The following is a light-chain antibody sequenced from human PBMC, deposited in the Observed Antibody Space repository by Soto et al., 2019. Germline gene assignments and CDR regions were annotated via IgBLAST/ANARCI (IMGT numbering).Light chain of an antibody. V-gene: IGKV3-20*01. CDR1: QSVSSSY. Sequence: EIVLTQSPGTLSLSPGERATLSCRASQSVSSSYLAWYQQKPGQAPRLLIYGASFRATGIPDRFSGSGSGTDFTLTISRLEPEDFAVYYCQLYGSSPGTFGQGTKVEIK. CDR3: QLYGSSPGT. CDR2: GAS. J-gene: IGKJ1*01.